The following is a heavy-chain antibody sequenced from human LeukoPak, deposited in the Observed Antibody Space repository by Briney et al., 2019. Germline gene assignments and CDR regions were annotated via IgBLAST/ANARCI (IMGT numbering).Heavy chain of an antibody. CDR2: ISGSGGST. CDR3: AKAPVTTCRGAYCYPFDH. Sequence: PGGSLRLSCAASGFTFSSYAMSWVRQAPGKGLEWVSAISGSGGSTYYADSVKGRFTISRGSSKNTLFLQMNRLRPEDAAVYYCAKAPVTTCRGAYCYPFDHWGQGTLVTVSS. J-gene: IGHJ4*02. V-gene: IGHV3-23*01. D-gene: IGHD2-21*01. CDR1: GFTFSSYA.